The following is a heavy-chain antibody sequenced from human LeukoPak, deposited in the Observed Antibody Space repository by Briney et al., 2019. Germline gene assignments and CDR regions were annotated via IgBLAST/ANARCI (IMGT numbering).Heavy chain of an antibody. CDR3: AKDRWELRQYFDY. CDR2: ISYDGSVK. CDR1: GFAFSTYA. V-gene: IGHV3-30-3*01. Sequence: GGSLRLSCAASGFAFSTYAMHWVRQAPGKGLEWVAVISYDGSVKYYADSVKGRFTISRDNSKNTLYLQMNSLRAEDTAVYYCAKDRWELRQYFDYWGQGTLVTVSS. D-gene: IGHD1-26*01. J-gene: IGHJ4*02.